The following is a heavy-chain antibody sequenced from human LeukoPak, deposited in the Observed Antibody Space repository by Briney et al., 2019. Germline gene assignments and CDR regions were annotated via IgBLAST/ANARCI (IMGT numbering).Heavy chain of an antibody. CDR1: GGSIRSYY. D-gene: IGHD3-10*01. V-gene: IGHV4-59*08. J-gene: IGHJ3*02. Sequence: NPSETLSLTCTVSGGSIRSYYWGWIRQPPGKGLEWIGYIHYSESTKYNPSLKRRVTMSVDTSKNQFSLKLSSVTAAGTAVYYCASRSGSFSDALDIWGQGTLVTVSS. CDR2: IHYSEST. CDR3: ASRSGSFSDALDI.